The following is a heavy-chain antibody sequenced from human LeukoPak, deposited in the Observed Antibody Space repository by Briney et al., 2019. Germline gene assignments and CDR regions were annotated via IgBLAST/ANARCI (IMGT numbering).Heavy chain of an antibody. CDR1: GFTFSSYG. Sequence: GGSLRLSCAASGFTFSSYGMHWVRQAPGKGLEWVAVISSDETNIRYGDSVRGRFTVSRDNAKNTVYLQMNSLGADDTAVYYCAKDPYRVVFATGNYLDPWGQGTLVTVSS. J-gene: IGHJ5*02. CDR3: AKDPYRVVFATGNYLDP. D-gene: IGHD2-15*01. CDR2: ISSDETNI. V-gene: IGHV3-30*18.